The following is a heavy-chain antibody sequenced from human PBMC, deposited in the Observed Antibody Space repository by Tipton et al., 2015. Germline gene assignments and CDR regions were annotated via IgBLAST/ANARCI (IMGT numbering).Heavy chain of an antibody. V-gene: IGHV3-30*03. Sequence: QVQLVQSGGGVAQPEESLRLSCVASGFTFSSYGMHWVRQAPGRGLEWLVVISDDARTTFYADSVKGRFTVSRDNSKNTLYLQVNGLRVEDTGVYYCARELRLGYWYFDLWGRGTLVTVSS. CDR3: ARELRLGYWYFDL. CDR2: ISDDARTT. CDR1: GFTFSSYG. J-gene: IGHJ2*01.